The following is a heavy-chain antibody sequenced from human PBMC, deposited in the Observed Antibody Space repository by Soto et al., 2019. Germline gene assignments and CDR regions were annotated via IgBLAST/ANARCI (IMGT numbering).Heavy chain of an antibody. J-gene: IGHJ4*02. CDR1: GFTFGNYW. Sequence: VQLVESGGGLVQPGGSLRLSCAASGFTFGNYWMHWVRQAPGKGLEWVANIKEDGSEKYYVDSAKGRFAISRDNAKNSLYLQMDSLRAEDTAVYYCARGYGAGDFWGQGTLVIVSS. V-gene: IGHV3-7*03. CDR2: IKEDGSEK. CDR3: ARGYGAGDF. D-gene: IGHD5-18*01.